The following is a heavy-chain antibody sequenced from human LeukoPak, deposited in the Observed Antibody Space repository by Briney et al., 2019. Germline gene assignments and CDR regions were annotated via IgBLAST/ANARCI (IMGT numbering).Heavy chain of an antibody. CDR3: ARGQDDYYDSSGYYYLFDY. V-gene: IGHV1-8*01. Sequence: ASVKVSCKASGYTLTSYGINWVRQATGQGLEWMGWMSPNSGNTGYAQKFQGRVTMTRNTSISTAYMELSSLRSEDTAVYYCARGQDDYYDSSGYYYLFDYWGQGTLVTISS. CDR2: MSPNSGNT. J-gene: IGHJ4*02. CDR1: GYTLTSYG. D-gene: IGHD3-22*01.